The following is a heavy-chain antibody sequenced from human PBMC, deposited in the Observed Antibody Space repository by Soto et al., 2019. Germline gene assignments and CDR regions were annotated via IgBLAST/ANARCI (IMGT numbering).Heavy chain of an antibody. CDR3: ARHPEYSGYDPYWYFDL. D-gene: IGHD5-12*01. V-gene: IGHV4-39*01. CDR1: GGSISSSSYY. Sequence: QLQLQESGPGLVKPSETLSLTCTVSGGSISSSSYYWGWIRQPPGKGLEWIGSIYYSGSTYYNPSLKSRVTISVDTSKNQFSLKLSSVTAADTAVYYCARHPEYSGYDPYWYFDLWGRGTLVTVSS. CDR2: IYYSGST. J-gene: IGHJ2*01.